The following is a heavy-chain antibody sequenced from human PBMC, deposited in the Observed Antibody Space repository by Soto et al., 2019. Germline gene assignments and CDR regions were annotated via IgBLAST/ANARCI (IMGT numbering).Heavy chain of an antibody. D-gene: IGHD3-16*01. CDR1: GFTVSNNP. CDR3: AGRLTTAASLDY. CDR2: VHGGGST. Sequence: VQLVESGGGLIQPGGSLRLSCAASGFTVSNNPMTWVRQAAGKGLELVSFVHGGGSTSYADSVKGRFTISRDNSKNTLYLHMNTLRAEDTAIYYCAGRLTTAASLDYWGRGTLVTVSS. V-gene: IGHV3-53*01. J-gene: IGHJ4*02.